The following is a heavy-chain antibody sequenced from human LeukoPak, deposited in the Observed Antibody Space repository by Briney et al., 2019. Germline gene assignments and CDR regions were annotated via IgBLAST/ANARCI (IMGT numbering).Heavy chain of an antibody. V-gene: IGHV5-51*01. CDR2: IYPGDSDT. CDR1: GCGFTSYW. D-gene: IGHD6-6*01. Sequence: GAALQISCRSSGCGFTSYWIGWVRRLPGKGVEGMGSIYPGDSDTRYIPSFQGQVTISADKSISTAYLQWSSLKASDTAMYYCARRCLSIAAGTSGWFDPWGQGTLVTVSS. CDR3: ARRCLSIAAGTSGWFDP. J-gene: IGHJ5*02.